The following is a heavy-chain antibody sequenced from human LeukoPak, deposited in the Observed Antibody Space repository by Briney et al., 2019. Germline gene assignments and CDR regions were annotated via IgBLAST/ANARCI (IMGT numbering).Heavy chain of an antibody. J-gene: IGHJ4*02. CDR1: GFTFSTYS. CDR3: ARDPAGATTEFDY. CDR2: ISSGSTYV. D-gene: IGHD1-26*01. Sequence: PGGSLRLSCAASGFTFSTYSMNWVRQAPGKGLEWVSSISSGSTYVYYVDSVKGRFTISRDNAKNSLYLQMNSLRAEDTAVYYCARDPAGATTEFDYWGQGTLVTVSS. V-gene: IGHV3-21*01.